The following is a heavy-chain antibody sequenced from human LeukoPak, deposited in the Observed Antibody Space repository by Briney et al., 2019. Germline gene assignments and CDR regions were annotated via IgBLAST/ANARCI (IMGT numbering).Heavy chain of an antibody. CDR3: AKDPGWRQLIPMHFDS. D-gene: IGHD2-15*01. V-gene: IGHV3-30*18. CDR2: ISYDGSNK. Sequence: GGSLRLSCAASGFTFSSYGMHWVRQAPGKGLEWVAVISYDGSNKYYADSVKGRFTISRDNTKNTLYLQMDSLRAEDTAVYHCAKDPGWRQLIPMHFDSWGQGTLVTVSS. CDR1: GFTFSSYG. J-gene: IGHJ4*02.